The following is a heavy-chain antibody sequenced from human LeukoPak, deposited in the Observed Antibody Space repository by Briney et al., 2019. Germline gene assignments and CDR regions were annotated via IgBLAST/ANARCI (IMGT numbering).Heavy chain of an antibody. J-gene: IGHJ4*02. CDR3: ARDSSGYIPHY. Sequence: ASVKVSCKSSGYTFTSYGISWVRQAPGQGLEWMGWISAYNGNTNDAQNLQGRVTMTTDTSTSTAYMELRSLRSEDTAVYYCARDSSGYIPHYWGQGTLVTVSS. CDR1: GYTFTSYG. V-gene: IGHV1-18*01. CDR2: ISAYNGNT. D-gene: IGHD3-22*01.